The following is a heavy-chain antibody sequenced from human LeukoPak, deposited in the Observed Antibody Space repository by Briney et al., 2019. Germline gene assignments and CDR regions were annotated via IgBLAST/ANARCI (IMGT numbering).Heavy chain of an antibody. Sequence: PSETLSLTCTVSGGSVSSDSYYWSWIRQPPGKGLEWIGEINHSGSTNYNPSLKSRVTISVDTSKNQFSLKLSSVTAADTAVYYCARVIPDPVLRYFDWLYGRGWFDPWGQGTLVTVSS. CDR3: ARVIPDPVLRYFDWLYGRGWFDP. CDR2: INHSGST. D-gene: IGHD3-9*01. V-gene: IGHV4-39*07. J-gene: IGHJ5*02. CDR1: GGSVSSDSYY.